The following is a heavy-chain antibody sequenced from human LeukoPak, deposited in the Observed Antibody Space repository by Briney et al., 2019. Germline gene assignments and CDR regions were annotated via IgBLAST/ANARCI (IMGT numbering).Heavy chain of an antibody. J-gene: IGHJ6*02. CDR2: IIPIFGTA. V-gene: IGHV1-69*13. CDR3: ASGIAAAGTYYYYGMDI. Sequence: GASVKVSCKASGGTFSSYAISWVRQAPGQGLEWMGGIIPIFGTANYAQKFQGRVTITADESTSTAYMELSSLRSEDTAVCYCASGIAAAGTYYYYGMDIWGQGTTVTVSS. CDR1: GGTFSSYA. D-gene: IGHD6-13*01.